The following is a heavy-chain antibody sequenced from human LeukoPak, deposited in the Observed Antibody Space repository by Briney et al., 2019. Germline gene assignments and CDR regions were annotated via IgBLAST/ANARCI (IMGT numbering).Heavy chain of an antibody. V-gene: IGHV4-59*08. J-gene: IGHJ3*01. D-gene: IGHD3-10*01. CDR3: GSNNYTPPLKRRVTISAHPSKNHFSLQLRSVTAEDTAVYYCARRSDFLSTYYIDGFDF. CDR2: LYYCGST. Sequence: PSETLALTCTVSGGSISNYYGSWIRQPPGEGLEGLGGLYYCGSTNYNPPLKSRVPIPPSRYKNHLSLNLGHLTACLTPLYYGGSNNYTPPLKRRVTISAHPSKNHFSLQLRSVTAEDTAVYYCARRSDFLSTYYIDGFDFWGEGTMVTVSS. CDR1: GGSISNYY.